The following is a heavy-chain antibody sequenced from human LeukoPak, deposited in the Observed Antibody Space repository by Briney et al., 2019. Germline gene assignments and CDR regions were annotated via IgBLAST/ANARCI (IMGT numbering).Heavy chain of an antibody. CDR2: VYYIGTT. CDR1: GGSISTYY. Sequence: SETLSLTCTVSGGSISTYYWSWIRQPPGKGLEWIGYVYYIGTTNYNPSLKGRATISVDTSKNHFSLKLTSVTAADTAVYYCAREGGRGYNYFDYWGQGALVTVSS. J-gene: IGHJ4*02. CDR3: AREGGRGYNYFDY. V-gene: IGHV4-59*01. D-gene: IGHD5-24*01.